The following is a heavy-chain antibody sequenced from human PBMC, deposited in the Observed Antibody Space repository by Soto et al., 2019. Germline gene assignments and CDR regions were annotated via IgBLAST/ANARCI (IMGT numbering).Heavy chain of an antibody. CDR3: ARSRAAMVAGGRKNWFDP. CDR2: IYHSGST. CDR1: GGSISSSNW. D-gene: IGHD2-15*01. Sequence: SETLSLTCAVSGGSISSSNWWSWVRQPPGRGLEWIGEIYHSGSTNYNPSLKSRVTISVDKSKNQFSLKLSSVTAEDTAVYYCARSRAAMVAGGRKNWFDPWGQGTLVT. J-gene: IGHJ5*02. V-gene: IGHV4-4*02.